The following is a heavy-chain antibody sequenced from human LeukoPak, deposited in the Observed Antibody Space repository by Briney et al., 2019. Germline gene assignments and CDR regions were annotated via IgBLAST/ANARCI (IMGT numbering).Heavy chain of an antibody. J-gene: IGHJ4*02. CDR1: GFIFSNYW. Sequence: PGGSLRLSCAASGFIFSNYWTGWVRQAPGKRPEWVANMNKDGSEKYYADSVKGRFTISRDNARNSVYLQMNSLRVEDTAVYYCARDPVEWEQLLDYWGQGTLVTVSS. CDR3: ARDPVEWEQLLDY. V-gene: IGHV3-7*01. D-gene: IGHD1-26*01. CDR2: MNKDGSEK.